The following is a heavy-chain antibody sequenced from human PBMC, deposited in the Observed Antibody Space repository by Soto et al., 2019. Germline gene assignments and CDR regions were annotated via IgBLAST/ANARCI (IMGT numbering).Heavy chain of an antibody. Sequence: EVQLVESGGGLVQPGGSLRLSCAASGFTFSSYSMNWVRQAPGKGLEWVSYISSSSSTIYYADSVKGRFTISRDNAKNSLYLQLNSLRDADTAVYYCARIFGRSHPLPDYYYGMAVWGQVTTVTVSS. CDR3: ARIFGRSHPLPDYYYGMAV. V-gene: IGHV3-48*02. D-gene: IGHD3-3*01. CDR2: ISSSSSTI. CDR1: GFTFSSYS. J-gene: IGHJ6*02.